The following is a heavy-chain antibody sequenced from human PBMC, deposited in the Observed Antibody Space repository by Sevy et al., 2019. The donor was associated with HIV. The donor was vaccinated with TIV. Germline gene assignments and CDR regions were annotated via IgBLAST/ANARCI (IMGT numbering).Heavy chain of an antibody. CDR3: AKDLAIYCSSTSCYGADWFDP. CDR2: ISGSGGST. D-gene: IGHD2-2*01. J-gene: IGHJ5*02. Sequence: GSLRLSCAASGFTFSSYAMSWVRQAPGKGLEWVSAISGSGGSTYYADSVKGRFTISRDNSKNTLYLQMNSLRAEDTAVYYCAKDLAIYCSSTSCYGADWFDPWGQGTLVTVSS. CDR1: GFTFSSYA. V-gene: IGHV3-23*01.